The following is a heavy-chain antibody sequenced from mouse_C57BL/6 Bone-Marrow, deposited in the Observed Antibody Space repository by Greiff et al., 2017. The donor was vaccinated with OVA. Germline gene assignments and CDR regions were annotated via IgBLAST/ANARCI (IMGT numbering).Heavy chain of an antibody. Sequence: VQLQQSGAELVRPGASVKLSCKASGYTFTDYYINWVKQRPGQGLEWIARIYPGSGNTYYNEKFKGKATLTAEKSSSTAYMQLSSLTSEDSAVYFCARQFHSNPYYFDYWGQGTTLTVSS. CDR1: GYTFTDYY. V-gene: IGHV1-76*01. D-gene: IGHD2-5*01. CDR3: ARQFHSNPYYFDY. CDR2: IYPGSGNT. J-gene: IGHJ2*01.